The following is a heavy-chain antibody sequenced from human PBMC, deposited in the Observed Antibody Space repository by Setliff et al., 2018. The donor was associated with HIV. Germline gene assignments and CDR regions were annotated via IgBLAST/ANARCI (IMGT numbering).Heavy chain of an antibody. J-gene: IGHJ4*02. CDR1: GGSISSCY. CDR2: IYYGVST. Sequence: SETLSLTCTVSGGSISSCYWSWIRQPPGKGLEWIAYIYYGVSTNYNPSLKSRVTISVDTSKNQFSLKLSSVTAADTAVYYCARDKGYNSFDYWGQGTLVTVSS. V-gene: IGHV4-59*13. D-gene: IGHD5-18*01. CDR3: ARDKGYNSFDY.